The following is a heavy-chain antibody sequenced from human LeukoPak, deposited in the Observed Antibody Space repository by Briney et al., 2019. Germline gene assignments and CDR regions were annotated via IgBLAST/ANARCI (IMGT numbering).Heavy chain of an antibody. J-gene: IGHJ6*03. D-gene: IGHD3-22*01. CDR1: GGSISSYY. V-gene: IGHV4-59*08. CDR3: ARLAKYYYDSRYYYYMDV. CDR2: IYYGGST. Sequence: KPSETLSLTCTVSGGSISSYYWSWIRQPPGKGLEWIGYIYYGGSTNYNPSLKSRVTISVDTSKNQFSLKLSSVTAADTAVYYCARLAKYYYDSRYYYYMDVWGKGTTVTVSS.